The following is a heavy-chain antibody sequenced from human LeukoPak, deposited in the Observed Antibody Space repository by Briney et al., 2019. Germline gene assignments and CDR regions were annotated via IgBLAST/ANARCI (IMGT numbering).Heavy chain of an antibody. V-gene: IGHV4-34*01. CDR2: INHSGST. D-gene: IGHD3-10*01. CDR1: GGSFSGYY. Sequence: SETLSLTCAVYGGSFSGYYWSWIRQSPDKGLEWIGEINHSGSTNYNPSLKSRVTISVDASKNQFSLKLNSVTAADTAVYYCASLVREGSWGQGTLVTVSS. CDR3: ASLVREGS. J-gene: IGHJ4*02.